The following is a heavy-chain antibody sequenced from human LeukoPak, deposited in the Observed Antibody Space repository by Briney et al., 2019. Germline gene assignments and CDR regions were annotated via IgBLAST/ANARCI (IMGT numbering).Heavy chain of an antibody. CDR3: ARGLESSGWYDMDV. J-gene: IGHJ6*02. CDR1: GYTFSRHY. D-gene: IGHD6-19*01. V-gene: IGHV1-46*01. Sequence: ASVKVSCKTSGYTFSRHYIHWVRQAPGQGLEWLGIINTSGATTRYGQNFKGRVTATRDTSTSTVYMEMSSLNSEDTAVYYCARGLESSGWYDMDVWGQGTTIIVSS. CDR2: INTSGATT.